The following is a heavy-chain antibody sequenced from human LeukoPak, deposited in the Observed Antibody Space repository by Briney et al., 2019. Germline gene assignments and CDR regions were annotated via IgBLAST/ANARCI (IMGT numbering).Heavy chain of an antibody. J-gene: IGHJ4*02. D-gene: IGHD3-22*01. V-gene: IGHV4-34*01. CDR1: GGSFSDYY. CDR2: INHSGST. Sequence: TSETLSLTCAVYGGSFSDYYWSWIRQPPGKGLEWIGEINHSGSTNYNPSLKSRVTISVDTSKNQFSLKLSSVTAADKAVYYCASGDYYDSSGYYYGDYWGQGTLVTVSS. CDR3: ASGDYYDSSGYYYGDY.